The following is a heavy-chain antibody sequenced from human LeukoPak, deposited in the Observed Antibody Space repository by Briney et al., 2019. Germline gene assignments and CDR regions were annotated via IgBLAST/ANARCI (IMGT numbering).Heavy chain of an antibody. V-gene: IGHV3-30*02. CDR1: GFTFSTYG. D-gene: IGHD3-3*01. CDR2: IRYDGSKQ. J-gene: IGHJ4*02. Sequence: GGSLRLSCAASGFTFSTYGMHWVRQAPGKGLEWVAFIRYDGSKQYYVDSVKGRFTVYRDNSKNTLYLQMNSLRPEDTAVYYCAKGYGFGTDHWGQGTLVTVSS. CDR3: AKGYGFGTDH.